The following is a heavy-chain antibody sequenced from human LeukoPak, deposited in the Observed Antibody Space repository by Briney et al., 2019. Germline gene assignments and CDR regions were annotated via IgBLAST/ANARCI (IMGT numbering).Heavy chain of an antibody. V-gene: IGHV3-23*01. CDR3: AREEYYDSSGYYSY. D-gene: IGHD3-22*01. CDR2: ISPGGDRT. Sequence: SGGSLRLSCAASGFTFSTYALSWVRQAPGKGLEWVSAISPGGDRTYYADSVKGRFAISRDNSKNTLYLQMHSLRAEDTAVYYCAREEYYDSSGYYSYWGQGTLVTVSS. J-gene: IGHJ4*02. CDR1: GFTFSTYA.